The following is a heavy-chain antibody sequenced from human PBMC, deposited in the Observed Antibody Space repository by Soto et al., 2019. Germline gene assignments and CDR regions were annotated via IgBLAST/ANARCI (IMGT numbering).Heavy chain of an antibody. CDR3: AKSLVTPSDAFDL. CDR1: GFICGLYA. J-gene: IGHJ3*01. CDR2: ISDPGTST. D-gene: IGHD2-21*02. V-gene: IGHV3-23*01. Sequence: PGGSVTLFCGASGFICGLYAMNCARHAPGKGLEWISSISDPGTSTYYANSVKGRFSMSRDNSKNTLFLQMNRLRADDTAVYFCAKSLVTPSDAFDLWGRGTLVTVSS.